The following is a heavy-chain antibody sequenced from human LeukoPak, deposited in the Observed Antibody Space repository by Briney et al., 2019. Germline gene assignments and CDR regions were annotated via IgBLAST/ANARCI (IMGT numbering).Heavy chain of an antibody. Sequence: GESLKISCKGSGYTFTSSWIGWVRQMPGKGLEWMGIIYPGDSDTRYSPSFQGQVTISADKSISTAYLQWSSLKASDTAMYYCARYRVVSSSEYFDLWGRGTLVTVSS. CDR1: GYTFTSSW. CDR2: IYPGDSDT. CDR3: ARYRVVSSSEYFDL. D-gene: IGHD6-13*01. V-gene: IGHV5-51*01. J-gene: IGHJ2*01.